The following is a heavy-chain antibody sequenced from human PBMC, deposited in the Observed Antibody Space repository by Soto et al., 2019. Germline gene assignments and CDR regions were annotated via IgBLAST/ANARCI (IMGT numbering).Heavy chain of an antibody. J-gene: IGHJ6*02. V-gene: IGHV3-53*04. CDR2: IYSGGST. D-gene: IGHD3-3*01. Sequence: GGSLRLSCAASGFTVSSNYMSWVRQAPGKGLEWVSVIYSGGSTYYADSVKGRFTISRHNSKNTLYLQMNSLRSEDTAVYYCASIQGGHYDFWSGYSQSVNYYYYGMDVWGQGTTVTVSS. CDR1: GFTVSSNY. CDR3: ASIQGGHYDFWSGYSQSVNYYYYGMDV.